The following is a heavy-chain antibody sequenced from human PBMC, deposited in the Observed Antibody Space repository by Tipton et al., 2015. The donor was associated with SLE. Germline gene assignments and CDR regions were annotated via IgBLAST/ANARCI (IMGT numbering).Heavy chain of an antibody. CDR1: Y. Sequence: YWGWVRQAPGKGLEWIGRTRNKARSYTTEYAASVKGRFVISRDDSRNTLYLQMNNLRTGDTAIYYCARYQASLLTDYWGQGTLVTVSS. CDR2: TRNKARSYTT. J-gene: IGHJ4*02. CDR3: ARYQASLLTDY. V-gene: IGHV3-72*01. D-gene: IGHD3-9*01.